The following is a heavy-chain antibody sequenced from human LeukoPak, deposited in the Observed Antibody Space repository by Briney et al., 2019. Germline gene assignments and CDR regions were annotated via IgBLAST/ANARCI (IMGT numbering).Heavy chain of an antibody. CDR1: GFTFSAYA. D-gene: IGHD3-10*01. Sequence: GGSLRLSCAASGFTFSAYAMSWVRQAPGKGLEWVANIKQDGSEKYYVDSVKGRFTISRDNAKNSLYLQMNSLRAEDTAVYYCARVAVRGVIGDPWGQGTLVTVSS. J-gene: IGHJ5*02. V-gene: IGHV3-7*03. CDR3: ARVAVRGVIGDP. CDR2: IKQDGSEK.